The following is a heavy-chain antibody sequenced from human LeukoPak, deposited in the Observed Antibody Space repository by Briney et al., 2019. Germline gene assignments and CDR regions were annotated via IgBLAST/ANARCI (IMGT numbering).Heavy chain of an antibody. V-gene: IGHV3-74*03. CDR2: VNSDGSSS. Sequence: GSLRLSCASSGFTFSSYWMHWVRQAPGEGVVWVSRVNSDGSSSKYADSVKGRFTISRDNAKNTLYLRMNSLRAEDTALYYCVRRQTSTSGFDHWGQGTLVTVSS. CDR3: VRRQTSTSGFDH. J-gene: IGHJ4*02. D-gene: IGHD6-6*01. CDR1: GFTFSSYW.